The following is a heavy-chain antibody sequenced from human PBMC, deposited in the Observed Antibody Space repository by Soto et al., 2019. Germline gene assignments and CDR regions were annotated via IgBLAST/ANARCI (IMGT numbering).Heavy chain of an antibody. J-gene: IGHJ6*02. Sequence: QVQLVQSGAEVKKPGASVKVSCKASGYSFTRYGISWVRQAPGQGLEWMGWISGYNANTNYPENLQGSVTMTTDTSTSTAYMGVRNLIADDTAVYYCARMGDVPYYYYGLDVWGQGTTVTVSS. D-gene: IGHD6-6*01. CDR3: ARMGDVPYYYYGLDV. CDR2: ISGYNANT. CDR1: GYSFTRYG. V-gene: IGHV1-18*01.